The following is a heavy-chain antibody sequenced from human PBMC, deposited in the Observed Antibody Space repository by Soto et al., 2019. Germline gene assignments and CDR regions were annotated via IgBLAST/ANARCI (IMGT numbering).Heavy chain of an antibody. V-gene: IGHV1-69*13. D-gene: IGHD3-22*01. J-gene: IGHJ4*02. Sequence: SVKVSCKASGGTFSDYAIDWVRQAPGQGLEWMGGIIPLFGTANYAQKFQGRITITADESTSTAYMELRSLRSEDTAVYYCARGVHYDSSGYYYFYWGQGTLVTVSS. CDR2: IIPLFGTA. CDR3: ARGVHYDSSGYYYFY. CDR1: GGTFSDYA.